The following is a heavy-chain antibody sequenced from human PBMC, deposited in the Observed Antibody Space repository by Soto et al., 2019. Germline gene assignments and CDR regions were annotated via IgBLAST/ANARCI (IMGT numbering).Heavy chain of an antibody. J-gene: IGHJ4*02. CDR3: ATDGGLVGAHWPAYFDY. CDR1: GYTLTELS. D-gene: IGHD3-16*01. Sequence: ASVKVSCKVSGYTLTELSMHWVRQAPGKGLEWMGGFDPEDGETIYAQKFQGRVTMTEDTSTDTAYMELSSLRSEDTAVYYCATDGGLVGAHWPAYFDYWGQGTLVTVSS. V-gene: IGHV1-24*01. CDR2: FDPEDGET.